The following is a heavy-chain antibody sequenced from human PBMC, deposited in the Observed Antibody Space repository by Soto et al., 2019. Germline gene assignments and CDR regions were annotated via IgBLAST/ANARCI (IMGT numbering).Heavy chain of an antibody. D-gene: IGHD6-13*01. CDR2: ISAYNGNT. J-gene: IGHJ4*02. V-gene: IGHV1-18*01. CDR1: GYTFSSYG. CDR3: ARVLTAAGFDY. Sequence: QVQLVQSGAEVKKPGASVKVSCKASGYTFSSYGISWVRQAPGQGLEWMGWISAYNGNTNYAQKLQGRVTMTTATSTSTAYMERRSLRSADTAVYYCARVLTAAGFDYWGQGTLVTVSS.